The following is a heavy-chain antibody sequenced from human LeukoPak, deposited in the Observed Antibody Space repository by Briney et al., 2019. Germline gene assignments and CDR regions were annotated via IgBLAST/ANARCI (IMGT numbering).Heavy chain of an antibody. J-gene: IGHJ4*02. Sequence: SETLSLTCTVSGGSISSSSYYWSWIRQPPGKGLEWIGYIYYSGNTNYNPSLKSRVTISVDTSKNQFSLKLRSVTAADTAVYYCASGPPTGYSYVYWGQGTLVTVSS. CDR3: ASGPPTGYSYVY. V-gene: IGHV4-61*01. CDR1: GGSISSSSYY. D-gene: IGHD5-18*01. CDR2: IYYSGNT.